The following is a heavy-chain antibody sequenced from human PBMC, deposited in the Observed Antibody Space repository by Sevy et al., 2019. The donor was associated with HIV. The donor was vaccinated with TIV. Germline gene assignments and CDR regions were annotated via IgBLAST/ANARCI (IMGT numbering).Heavy chain of an antibody. CDR3: TTEGSSIAARPSLGMDV. Sequence: GGSLRLSCAASGFTFSNAWMSWVRQAPGKGLEWVGRIKSKTDGGTTDYAAPVKGRFTISRDDSKNTLYLQMNSLKTEDTAVYYCTTEGSSIAARPSLGMDVWGQGTTVTVSS. J-gene: IGHJ6*02. V-gene: IGHV3-15*01. CDR2: IKSKTDGGTT. CDR1: GFTFSNAW. D-gene: IGHD6-6*01.